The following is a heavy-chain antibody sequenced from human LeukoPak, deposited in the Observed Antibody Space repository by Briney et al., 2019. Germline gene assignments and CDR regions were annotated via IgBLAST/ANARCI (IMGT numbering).Heavy chain of an antibody. V-gene: IGHV3-53*01. CDR1: GLTVRGNY. J-gene: IGHJ3*02. D-gene: IGHD2-15*01. CDR2: IYSDGTT. Sequence: GGSLRLSCAASGLTVRGNYMSWVRQAPGKGLEWVSVIYSDGTTYYADSVKGRFTISRDNSKNTLYLQMNSLRADDTAVYQCAKAPRPYCSGGSCFDAFDIWGQGTMVTVSS. CDR3: AKAPRPYCSGGSCFDAFDI.